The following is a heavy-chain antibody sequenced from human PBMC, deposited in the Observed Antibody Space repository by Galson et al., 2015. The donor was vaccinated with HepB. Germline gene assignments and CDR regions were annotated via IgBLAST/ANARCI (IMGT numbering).Heavy chain of an antibody. CDR2: IYYNGNS. CDR1: GGSISSGRYF. D-gene: IGHD3-10*01. CDR3: ARNSYGSGSYYSPFDY. Sequence: ETLSLTCTVSGGSISSGRYFWGWIRQSPEKGLEWIATIYYNGNSYYNPSLQSRATISVDTSKSQFSLRLTSVTAADTSIYYCARNSYGSGSYYSPFDYWGQGTLVTVSS. J-gene: IGHJ4*02. V-gene: IGHV4-39*01.